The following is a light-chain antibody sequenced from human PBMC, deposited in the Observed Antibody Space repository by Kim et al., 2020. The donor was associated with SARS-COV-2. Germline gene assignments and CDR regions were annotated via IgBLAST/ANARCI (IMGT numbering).Light chain of an antibody. CDR2: DTS. J-gene: IGKJ2*01. CDR3: QQRANWL. CDR1: QTVRTS. V-gene: IGKV3-11*01. Sequence: TLSSSQGESVTRACRDSQTVRTSLAWYQQEPGQAPGLLIYDTSNRATGIPAKFSGSGSGTDFTLTISSLEPADSAVYYCQQRANWLFGQGTKLEI.